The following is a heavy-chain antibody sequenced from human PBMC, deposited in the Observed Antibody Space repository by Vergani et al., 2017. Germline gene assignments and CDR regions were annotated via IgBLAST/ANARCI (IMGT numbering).Heavy chain of an antibody. CDR3: ARVVPAAIGAFDI. Sequence: QLQLQESGPGLVKPSETLSLTCTVSGGSISSGSYYWSWIRQPAGKGLEWIGRIYTSGSTNYNPSLKSRVTISVDTSKNQFSLKLSSVTAADTAVYYCARVVPAAIGAFDIWGQGTMVTVSS. CDR2: IYTSGST. V-gene: IGHV4-61*02. D-gene: IGHD2-2*01. CDR1: GGSISSGSYY. J-gene: IGHJ3*02.